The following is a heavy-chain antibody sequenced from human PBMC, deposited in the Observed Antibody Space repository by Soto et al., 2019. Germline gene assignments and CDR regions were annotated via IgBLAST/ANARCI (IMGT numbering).Heavy chain of an antibody. CDR3: ARRGYGSRWPNVYMDV. V-gene: IGHV3-64*01. D-gene: IGHD6-13*01. Sequence: EAQLVESGGGLVQPGGSLRLSCEASGFTFSNYEMHWVRQAPGKGLEYVSGISNNGAHTDYAKSVNGRFTISRDDSENTLYLQMGSLRAEDMALYYCARRGYGSRWPNVYMDVWGKGTTVTVSS. CDR1: GFTFSNYE. CDR2: ISNNGAHT. J-gene: IGHJ6*03.